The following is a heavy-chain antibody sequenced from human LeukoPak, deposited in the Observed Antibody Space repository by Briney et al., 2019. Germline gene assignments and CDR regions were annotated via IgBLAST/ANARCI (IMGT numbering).Heavy chain of an antibody. J-gene: IGHJ4*02. V-gene: IGHV3-48*01. CDR3: ARDQWLDY. D-gene: IGHD6-19*01. CDR2: ISSSSNTI. Sequence: PGGSLRLSCAASGFTFSGYIMYWVRQAPGKGLEWVSFISSSSNTIYYADSVKGRFTVSRDNARNSLYLQMNSLRAEDTAVYYCARDQWLDYWGQGTLVTVSS. CDR1: GFTFSGYI.